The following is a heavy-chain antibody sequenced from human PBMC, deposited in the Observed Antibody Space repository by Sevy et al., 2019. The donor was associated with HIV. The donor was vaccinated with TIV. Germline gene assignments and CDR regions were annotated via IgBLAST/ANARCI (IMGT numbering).Heavy chain of an antibody. V-gene: IGHV3-7*01. Sequence: GGSLRLSCIASGFSFRSYWMTWVRQAPGKGLEWVANIYQDGSEKYYVDSVKGRFTISRDNTKNCLYLQMNNLRAEDTAVYYCAREGSYGDYRLPYYYGMDVWGQGTTVTVSS. CDR2: IYQDGSEK. CDR1: GFSFRSYW. CDR3: AREGSYGDYRLPYYYGMDV. J-gene: IGHJ6*02. D-gene: IGHD4-17*01.